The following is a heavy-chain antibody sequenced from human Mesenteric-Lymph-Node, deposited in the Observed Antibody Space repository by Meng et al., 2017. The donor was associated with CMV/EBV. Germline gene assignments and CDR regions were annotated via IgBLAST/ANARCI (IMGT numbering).Heavy chain of an antibody. J-gene: IGHJ6*02. CDR1: GFTVSSNY. D-gene: IGHD2-2*01. CDR2: ISSSGSTI. Sequence: GESLKISRAASGFTVSSNYMSWVRQAPGKGLEWVSYISSSGSTIYYADSVKGRFTISRDNAKSSLYLQMNSLRAEDTAVYYCARDGGYCSSTSCWYYYYGMDVWGQGTTVTVSS. V-gene: IGHV3-11*04. CDR3: ARDGGYCSSTSCWYYYYGMDV.